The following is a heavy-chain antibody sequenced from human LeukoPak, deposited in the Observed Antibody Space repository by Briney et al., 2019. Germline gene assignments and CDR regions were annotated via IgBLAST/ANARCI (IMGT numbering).Heavy chain of an antibody. D-gene: IGHD3-9*01. J-gene: IGHJ3*02. CDR1: GFTLSSYA. CDR3: ARAMHDILTGYLNGAFDI. Sequence: GGSLRLSCAASGFTLSSYAMSWVRQAPGKGLEWVANIKQDGSEKYYVDSVKGRFTISRDNAKNSLYLQMNSLRAEDTAVYYCARAMHDILTGYLNGAFDIWGQGTMVTVSS. CDR2: IKQDGSEK. V-gene: IGHV3-7*03.